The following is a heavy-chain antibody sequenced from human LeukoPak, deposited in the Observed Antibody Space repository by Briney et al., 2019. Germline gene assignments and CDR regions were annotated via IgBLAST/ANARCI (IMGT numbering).Heavy chain of an antibody. CDR2: IYYSGST. J-gene: IGHJ3*02. Sequence: SETLSLTCTVSGGSISSSSYYWGWIRQPPGKGLEWIGSIYYSGSTYYNPSLKSRVIISVDTSKNQFSLKLSSVTAADTAVYYCASEYAVPGEVDAFDIWGQGTMVAVSS. D-gene: IGHD3-10*01. CDR1: GGSISSSSYY. V-gene: IGHV4-39*07. CDR3: ASEYAVPGEVDAFDI.